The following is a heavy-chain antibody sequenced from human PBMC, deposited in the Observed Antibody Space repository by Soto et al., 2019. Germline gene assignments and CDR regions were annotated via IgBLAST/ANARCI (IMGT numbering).Heavy chain of an antibody. V-gene: IGHV3-13*04. CDR1: GFTFSSYD. J-gene: IGHJ4*02. CDR2: IGTAGDT. CDR3: ARARGATLFDS. Sequence: PGGSLRLSCSASGFTFSSYDMPWVRQGQGKGLEWVSAIGTAGDTNYAGSVKGRFTISRENAKNSLYLQLNSLRARDTAIYFCARARGATLFDSWGQGTLVTVSS.